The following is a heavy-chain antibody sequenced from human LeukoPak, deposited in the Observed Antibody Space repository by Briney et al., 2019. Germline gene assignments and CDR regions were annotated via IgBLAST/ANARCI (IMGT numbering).Heavy chain of an antibody. CDR3: ARRDRGHDAFDI. J-gene: IGHJ3*02. CDR1: GGSISSSSYY. Sequence: SETLSLTCTVSGGSISSSSYYWGWIRQPPGMGLEWIGSIYYSGSTYYNPSLKSRVTISVDTSKNQFSLKLSSVTAADTAVYYCARRDRGHDAFDIWGQGTMVTVSS. V-gene: IGHV4-39*01. CDR2: IYYSGST.